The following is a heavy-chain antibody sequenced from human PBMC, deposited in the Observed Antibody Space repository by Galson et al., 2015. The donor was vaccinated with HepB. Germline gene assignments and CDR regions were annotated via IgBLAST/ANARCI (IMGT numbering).Heavy chain of an antibody. D-gene: IGHD2-15*01. CDR1: GGTFSSYA. J-gene: IGHJ5*02. V-gene: IGHV1-69*13. CDR3: ARDEGYCSGGSCYWFDP. CDR2: IIPIFGTA. Sequence: SVKVSCKASGGTFSSYAISWVRQAPGQGLEWMGGIIPIFGTANYAQKFQGRVTITADESTSTAYMELSSLRSEDTAVYYCARDEGYCSGGSCYWFDPWGQGTLVTVSS.